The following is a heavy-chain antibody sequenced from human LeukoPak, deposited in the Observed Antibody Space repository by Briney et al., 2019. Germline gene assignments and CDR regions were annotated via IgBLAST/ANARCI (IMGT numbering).Heavy chain of an antibody. CDR3: ATDEGTYYDSSRGTFDY. D-gene: IGHD3-22*01. CDR1: GGTFSSYA. V-gene: IGHV1-69*05. CDR2: IIPIFGTA. Sequence: SVKVSCKASGGTFSSYAISWVRQAPGQGLEWMGGIIPIFGTANYAQKFQGRVTVTTDESTSTAYMELSSLRSEDTAVYYCATDEGTYYDSSRGTFDYWGQGTLVTVSS. J-gene: IGHJ4*02.